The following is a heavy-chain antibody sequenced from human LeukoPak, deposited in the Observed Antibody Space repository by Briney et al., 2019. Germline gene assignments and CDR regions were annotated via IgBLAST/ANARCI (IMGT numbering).Heavy chain of an antibody. Sequence: ASVKVSCKASGYTFTNFGISWVRQAPGQGLELMGWISGYNDNPNYAQKLQGRVTLTTDTSTSTAYMELRSLRYDDTAVYYCARDDSADWGQGTLVTVSS. CDR3: ARDDSAD. J-gene: IGHJ4*02. D-gene: IGHD2-21*01. V-gene: IGHV1-18*01. CDR2: ISGYNDNP. CDR1: GYTFTNFG.